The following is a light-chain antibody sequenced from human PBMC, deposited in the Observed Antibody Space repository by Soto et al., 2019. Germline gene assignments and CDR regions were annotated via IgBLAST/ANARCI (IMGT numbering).Light chain of an antibody. Sequence: EILLTQSPATLSLSPGERSTLSCRAIQSVSSYLAWYQQKPGQAPRLLIYDASNRATGIPARFSGSGSGTEFILTISSLQSEDFGVYYCQQYNNWPRATFGGGTRWIS. CDR2: DAS. CDR3: QQYNNWPRAT. CDR1: QSVSSY. J-gene: IGKJ4*01. V-gene: IGKV3-11*01.